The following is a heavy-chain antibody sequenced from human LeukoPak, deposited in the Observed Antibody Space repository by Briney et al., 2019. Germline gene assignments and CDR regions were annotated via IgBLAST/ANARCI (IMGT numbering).Heavy chain of an antibody. CDR1: GFTFSDYY. D-gene: IGHD3-16*01. V-gene: IGHV3-11*01. Sequence: PGGSLRLSCAASGFTFSDYYMSWIRQAPGKGLEWVSYISKSDATTNYADSAKGRFSISRDNSKNTLYLQMNSLRAEDTGVYFCASLRWGGDAFDIWGQGTMVTVSS. J-gene: IGHJ3*02. CDR2: ISKSDATT. CDR3: ASLRWGGDAFDI.